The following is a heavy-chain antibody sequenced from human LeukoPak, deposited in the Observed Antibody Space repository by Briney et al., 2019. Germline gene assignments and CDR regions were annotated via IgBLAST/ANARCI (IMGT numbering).Heavy chain of an antibody. Sequence: GASVKVSCKASGYIFSGYYMHWGRQAPGQGLEWMGWINPNGGGTNSAQKFQGRVTMTRDTSINTVYMELNSLRSDDTAVYYCARDLGDGNGMGNYYFDYWGQGTLVTVSS. D-gene: IGHD2-8*01. V-gene: IGHV1-2*02. CDR2: INPNGGGT. CDR3: ARDLGDGNGMGNYYFDY. CDR1: GYIFSGYY. J-gene: IGHJ4*02.